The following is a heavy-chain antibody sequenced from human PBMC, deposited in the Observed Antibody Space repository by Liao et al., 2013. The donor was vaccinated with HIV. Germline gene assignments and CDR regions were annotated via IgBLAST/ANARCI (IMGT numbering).Heavy chain of an antibody. CDR2: IYYSGST. CDR3: ARSDRLYCSSTSCYIPGWFDP. Sequence: QVQLQESGPGLVKPSQTLSLTCTVSGGSISSGDYYWSWIRQPPGKGLEWIGYIYYSGSTNYNPSLKSRVTISVDTSKNQFSLKLSSVTAADTAVYYCARSDRLYCSSTSCYIPGWFDPWGQGTLVTVSS. J-gene: IGHJ5*02. CDR1: GGSISSGDYY. V-gene: IGHV4-30-4*08. D-gene: IGHD2-2*02.